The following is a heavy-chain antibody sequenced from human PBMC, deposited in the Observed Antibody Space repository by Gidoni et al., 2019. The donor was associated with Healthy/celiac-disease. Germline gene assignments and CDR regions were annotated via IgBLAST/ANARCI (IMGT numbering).Heavy chain of an antibody. Sequence: EVQLLASGGGLVQPGVSLRLSCSASGFTFRSDAMSWVRQAPGKGLEWVSAISGSGGSTYYADSVKGRFTISRDNSKNTLYLQMNSLRAEDTAVYYCAKESSTGMIVVVPTGYWGQGTLVTVSS. CDR2: ISGSGGST. D-gene: IGHD3-22*01. V-gene: IGHV3-23*01. J-gene: IGHJ4*02. CDR1: GFTFRSDA. CDR3: AKESSTGMIVVVPTGY.